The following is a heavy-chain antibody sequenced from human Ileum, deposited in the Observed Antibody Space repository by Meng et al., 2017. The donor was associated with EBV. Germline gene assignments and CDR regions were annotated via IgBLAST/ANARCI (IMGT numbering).Heavy chain of an antibody. V-gene: IGHV4-59*01. CDR2: IYSSGDT. Sequence: QVSLQEPGPGLVQPSETLSLTCTVSGASIRTYYWSWLRQSPGKGPELIGYIYSSGDTNYNPSLKSRVTISIDTSKNQFSLMLNSVTAADTAVYYCARGSSYSSGWYPDLWGQGTLVTVSS. CDR1: GASIRTYY. D-gene: IGHD6-19*01. CDR3: ARGSSYSSGWYPDL. J-gene: IGHJ5*02.